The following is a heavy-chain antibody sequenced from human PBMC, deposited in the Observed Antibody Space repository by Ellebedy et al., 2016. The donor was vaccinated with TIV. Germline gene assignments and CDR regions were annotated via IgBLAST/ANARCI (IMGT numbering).Heavy chain of an antibody. V-gene: IGHV3-23*01. CDR3: AKDRDESLDY. CDR2: ISGSGGST. J-gene: IGHJ4*02. Sequence: GESLKISCAASGFTFSSYAMSWVRQAPGKGLEWVSAISGSGGSTYYADSVKGRFTISRDNSKNTLYLQMNSLRAEDTAVYYCAKDRDESLDYWGQGTLVTVSS. D-gene: IGHD3-10*01. CDR1: GFTFSSYA.